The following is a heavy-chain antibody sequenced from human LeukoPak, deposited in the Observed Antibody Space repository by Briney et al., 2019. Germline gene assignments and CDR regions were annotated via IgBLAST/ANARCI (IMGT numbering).Heavy chain of an antibody. J-gene: IGHJ4*02. CDR2: IYHSGST. Sequence: SETLSLTCTVSGYSISSGYYWGWIRQPPGKGLEWIGSIYHSGSTYYNPSLKGRVTISVDTSKNQFSLKLSSVTAADTAVYYCAKSSYSIFDYWGQGTLVTVSS. V-gene: IGHV4-38-2*02. D-gene: IGHD5-18*01. CDR3: AKSSYSIFDY. CDR1: GYSISSGYY.